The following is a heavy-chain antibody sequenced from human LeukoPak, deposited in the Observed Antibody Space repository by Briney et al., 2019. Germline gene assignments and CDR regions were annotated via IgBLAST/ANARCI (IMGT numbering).Heavy chain of an antibody. D-gene: IGHD6-6*01. CDR1: GYTFTGYY. J-gene: IGHJ4*02. CDR3: ARDVAARNYFDY. Sequence: ASVKVSCKASGYTFTGYYMHWVRQAPGQGLEWMGWINPNSGGTNYAQKFQGRVTMTRDTSISTAYMELSRLRSDDTAVYYCARDVAARNYFDYWGQGTLVTVSS. CDR2: INPNSGGT. V-gene: IGHV1-2*02.